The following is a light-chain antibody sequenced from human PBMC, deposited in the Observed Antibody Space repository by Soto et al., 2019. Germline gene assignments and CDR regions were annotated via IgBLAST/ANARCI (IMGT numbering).Light chain of an antibody. CDR1: SSDVGTYNY. Sequence: QSALTQPASVSGSPGQSITISCTGTSSDVGTYNYVSWYQHRPGKAPKLMIYDVSYRPSGVSNRFSGSKSANTASLTSSGLLAEDEADYYGSSYATSNTQVFGGGTKVTVL. J-gene: IGLJ3*02. V-gene: IGLV2-14*01. CDR3: SSYATSNTQV. CDR2: DVS.